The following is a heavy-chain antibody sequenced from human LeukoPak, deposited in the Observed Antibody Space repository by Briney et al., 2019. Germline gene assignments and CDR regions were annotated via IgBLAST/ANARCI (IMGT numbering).Heavy chain of an antibody. D-gene: IGHD3-22*01. Sequence: PSETLSLTCTVSGDSISTYYRNWIRQPPGRGLEWIGQVYYSGSTNYNPSLQSRVTISPDTSKNQFSLRLTSVTAADTAVYYCVRRRYYDSDGYWYYFDYWGQGTLVTVSS. CDR3: VRRRYYDSDGYWYYFDY. V-gene: IGHV4-59*08. J-gene: IGHJ4*02. CDR2: VYYSGST. CDR1: GDSISTYY.